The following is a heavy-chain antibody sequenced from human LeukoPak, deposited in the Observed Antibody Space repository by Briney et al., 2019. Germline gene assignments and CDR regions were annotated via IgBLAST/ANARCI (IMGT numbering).Heavy chain of an antibody. D-gene: IGHD6-13*01. CDR3: ARQGPPPFYSSLFDY. CDR1: GGSISSSSYY. CDR2: IYYSGST. Sequence: SETLSLTCTVSGGSISSSSYYWGWIRQPPGKGLEWIGSIYYSGSTYYNPSLKSRVTISVDTSKNQFSPKLSSVTAADTAVYYCARQGPPPFYSSLFDYWGQGTLVTVPS. J-gene: IGHJ4*02. V-gene: IGHV4-39*01.